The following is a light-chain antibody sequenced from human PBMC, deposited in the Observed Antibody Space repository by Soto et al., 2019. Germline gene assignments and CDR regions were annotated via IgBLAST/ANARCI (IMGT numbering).Light chain of an antibody. V-gene: IGLV2-23*02. CDR3: CADAGRSTYV. CDR2: EVS. J-gene: IGLJ1*01. Sequence: QSVLTQPASVSGSPGQSITISCTRTSSDVGRYNFVSWYQQHPGEVPKVMIYEVSTPPSGVSDRFSGSKSGNTASLTISGLQAEDEADYYCCADAGRSTYVFGTGTKVTVL. CDR1: SSDVGRYNF.